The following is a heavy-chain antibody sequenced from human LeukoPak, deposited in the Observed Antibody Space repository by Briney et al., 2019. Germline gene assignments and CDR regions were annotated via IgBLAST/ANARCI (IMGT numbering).Heavy chain of an antibody. J-gene: IGHJ5*01. Sequence: GSLRLSCTASGFTFSNYWMSWVRQGPNKGLEWVAHIKYDGSEKYYVDSVKGRLTISRDNAKNSLYLQMNSLRAEDTAVYYCARRPVRKRWFDSWGQGTLVTVSS. CDR2: IKYDGSEK. D-gene: IGHD3-10*01. V-gene: IGHV3-7*03. CDR1: GFTFSNYW. CDR3: ARRPVRKRWFDS.